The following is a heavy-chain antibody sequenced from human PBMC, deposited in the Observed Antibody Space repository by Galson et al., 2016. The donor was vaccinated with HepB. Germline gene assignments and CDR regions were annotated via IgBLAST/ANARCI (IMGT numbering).Heavy chain of an antibody. CDR2: INPNSGAT. CDR1: GYTFTGYY. CDR3: ARWGTYSEKHAFDI. D-gene: IGHD3-16*01. J-gene: IGHJ3*02. Sequence: SVKVSCKASGYTFTGYYMHWVRQAPGQGLEWMGWINPNSGATNYAQKFRGRVTMTRDSSISTAYMELSRLRSDDTAVYYCARWGTYSEKHAFDIWGQGTMVTVSS. V-gene: IGHV1-2*02.